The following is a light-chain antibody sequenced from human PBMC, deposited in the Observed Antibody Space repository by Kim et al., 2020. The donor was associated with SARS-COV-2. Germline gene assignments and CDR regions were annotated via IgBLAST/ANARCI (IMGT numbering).Light chain of an antibody. J-gene: IGLJ2*01. V-gene: IGLV3-27*01. Sequence: SYELTQPSSVSVSPGQTARITCSGDVLAKKYARWFQQKPGQAPVLVIYRDSERPSGIPERFSGSSSGTTVTLTISGAQVEDEADYYCYSAAEKVVFGGGTQLSFL. CDR2: RDS. CDR1: VLAKKY. CDR3: YSAAEKVV.